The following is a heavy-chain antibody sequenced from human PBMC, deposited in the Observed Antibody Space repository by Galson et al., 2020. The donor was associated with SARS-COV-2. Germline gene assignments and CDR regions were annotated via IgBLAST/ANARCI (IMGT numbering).Heavy chain of an antibody. CDR3: ARDRDYYDSSGYWD. V-gene: IGHV3-7*01. CDR2: IKQDGSEK. D-gene: IGHD3-22*01. Sequence: GESLKISCAASGFTCSSYWMSWVRQAPGKGLEWVANIKQDGSEKYYVDSVKGRFTISRDNAKNSLYLQMNSLRAEDTAVYYCARDRDYYDSSGYWDWGQGTLVTVSS. J-gene: IGHJ4*02. CDR1: GFTCSSYW.